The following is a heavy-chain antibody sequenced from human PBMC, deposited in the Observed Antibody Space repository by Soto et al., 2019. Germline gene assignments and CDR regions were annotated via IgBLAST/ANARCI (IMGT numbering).Heavy chain of an antibody. CDR2: STPSSGST. CDR3: ARDLVPIWNYVGLAPGAQHWFDP. Sequence: QVQLVQSGAEVRKPGASVKVSCKASGYTFNNYFMHWVRQAPAQGLEWMGVSTPSSGSTTYAQRFQGRLTMTRDTSTSPVDMELRRLRSEDTAVYFCARDLVPIWNYVGLAPGAQHWFDPWGQGTLVTVSS. CDR1: GYTFNNYF. V-gene: IGHV1-46*02. D-gene: IGHD1-7*01. J-gene: IGHJ5*02.